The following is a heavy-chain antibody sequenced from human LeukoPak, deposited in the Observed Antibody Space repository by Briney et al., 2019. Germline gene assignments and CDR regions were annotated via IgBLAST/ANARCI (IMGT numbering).Heavy chain of an antibody. CDR3: AKGRGILTGYYYFDY. J-gene: IGHJ4*02. D-gene: IGHD3-9*01. CDR2: ISGSGGST. V-gene: IGHV3-23*01. Sequence: PGGSLRLSCAASGFTFSSYAMSWVRQAPGKGLEWVSAISGSGGSTYYADSVKGRFTISRDNSKNTLYLQMNGLRAEDTAVYYCAKGRGILTGYYYFDYWGQGTLVTVSS. CDR1: GFTFSSYA.